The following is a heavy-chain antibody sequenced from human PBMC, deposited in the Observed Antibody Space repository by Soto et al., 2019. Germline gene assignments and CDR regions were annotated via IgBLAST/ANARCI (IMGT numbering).Heavy chain of an antibody. Sequence: QVHLVQSGAEVKKPGASVKVSCKASGYTFTSYGITWVRQAPGQGLEWMGWISAHNGNTDYAQKLQGRVIVTRDTSTSTAYVELRSLISDDTAVYYCARGRYGDYWGQGARVTVSS. D-gene: IGHD1-1*01. V-gene: IGHV1-18*01. J-gene: IGHJ4*02. CDR2: ISAHNGNT. CDR1: GYTFTSYG. CDR3: ARGRYGDY.